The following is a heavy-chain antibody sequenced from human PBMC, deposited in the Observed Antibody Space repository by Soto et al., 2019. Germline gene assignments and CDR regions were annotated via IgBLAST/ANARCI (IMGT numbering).Heavy chain of an antibody. CDR3: TAETYCGGGSCPEY. V-gene: IGHV3-15*01. CDR1: GAPFSGHW. Sequence: EVQLVESGGGLVEPGGSLRLTCAVSGAPFSGHWMSWVRQAPGKGLEWVARIKSKKDGGTIEYAAPVQGRLTISRDDERNTLYLQMNSLKTEDTAIYYCTAETYCGGGSCPEYWGQGTLVTVSS. D-gene: IGHD2-15*01. CDR2: IKSKKDGGTI. J-gene: IGHJ4*02.